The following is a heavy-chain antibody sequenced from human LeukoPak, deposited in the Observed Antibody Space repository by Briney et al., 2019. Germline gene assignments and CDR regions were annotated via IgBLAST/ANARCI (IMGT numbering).Heavy chain of an antibody. Sequence: SVKLYFKNTAGTFTSYAISWGRQSPGQGLEWMGRIIPNLGTANYAQKFQGRVTITADKSTSTASMELSSLTSEDTAVYYCARDGAFGHCSSTSCYTPGYYYSGMDAWGQGTTVTVSS. D-gene: IGHD2-2*02. V-gene: IGHV1-69*04. CDR3: ARDGAFGHCSSTSCYTPGYYYSGMDA. J-gene: IGHJ6*02. CDR2: IIPNLGTA. CDR1: AGTFTSYA.